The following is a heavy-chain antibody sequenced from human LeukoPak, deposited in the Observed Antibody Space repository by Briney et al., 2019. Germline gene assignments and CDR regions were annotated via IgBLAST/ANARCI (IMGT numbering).Heavy chain of an antibody. CDR1: GFSLSTSGVG. Sequence: SGPTLVKPTQTLTLTCTFSGFSLSTSGVGVGWIRQPPGKALEWLALIYWNDDKRYSPSLKSRLTITKDTSKNQVVLTMTSMDPVDTATYYCAHRRDYGSGGVFDCWGQGTLVTVSS. CDR2: IYWNDDK. CDR3: AHRRDYGSGGVFDC. D-gene: IGHD4/OR15-4a*01. J-gene: IGHJ4*02. V-gene: IGHV2-5*01.